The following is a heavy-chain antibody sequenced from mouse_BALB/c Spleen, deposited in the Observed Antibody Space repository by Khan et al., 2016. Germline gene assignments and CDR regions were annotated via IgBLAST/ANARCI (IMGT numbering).Heavy chain of an antibody. Sequence: QVQLQQSGAELARPGASVKLSCKASGYTFTSYWMQWVKQRPGQGLEWIGAIYPGDGDTRHTQKFKGKATLTADKSSSTAYMQLSSLASEDSAVYYCARGGYDYPYAMDYWGQEASVTVSS. CDR2: IYPGDGDT. J-gene: IGHJ4*01. CDR3: ARGGYDYPYAMDY. V-gene: IGHV1-87*01. CDR1: GYTFTSYW. D-gene: IGHD2-4*01.